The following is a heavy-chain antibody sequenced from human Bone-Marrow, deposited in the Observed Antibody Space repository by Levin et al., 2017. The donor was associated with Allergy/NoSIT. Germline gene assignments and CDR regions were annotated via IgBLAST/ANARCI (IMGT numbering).Heavy chain of an antibody. Sequence: GESLKISCAASGFTFSSYGMHWVRQAPGKGLEWVAVISYDGSNKYYADSVKGRFTISRDNSKNTLYLQMNSLRAEDTAVYYCAKASRSDILTGYYTPWYYYYGMDVWGQGTTVTVSS. D-gene: IGHD3-9*01. CDR2: ISYDGSNK. CDR1: GFTFSSYG. J-gene: IGHJ6*02. CDR3: AKASRSDILTGYYTPWYYYYGMDV. V-gene: IGHV3-30*18.